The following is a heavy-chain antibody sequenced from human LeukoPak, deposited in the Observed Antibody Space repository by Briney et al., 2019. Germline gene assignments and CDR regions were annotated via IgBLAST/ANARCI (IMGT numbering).Heavy chain of an antibody. CDR3: ARGYCSSTICFQYFHH. CDR2: LYHSGST. J-gene: IGHJ1*01. CDR1: GGSITNYY. D-gene: IGHD2-2*01. V-gene: IGHV4-59*01. Sequence: PSETLSLTCTVSGGSITNYYWSWIRQPPGKGLEWIAYLYHSGSTNYNPSLKSRVTISVDTSKNQFSLKLNSVTAADTAVYYCARGYCSSTICFQYFHHWGQGTLVTVSS.